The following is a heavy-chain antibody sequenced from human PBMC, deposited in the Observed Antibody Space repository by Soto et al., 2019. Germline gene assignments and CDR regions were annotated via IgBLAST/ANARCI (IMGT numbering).Heavy chain of an antibody. J-gene: IGHJ4*02. CDR3: AREGSAGYSSSWPRYYFDY. Sequence: PGGSLRLSCAASGFTFSSYSMNWVRQAPGKGLEWVSSISSSSSYIYYADSVKGRFTISRDNAKNSLYLQMNSLRAEDTAVYYCAREGSAGYSSSWPRYYFDYWGQGTLVTVSS. V-gene: IGHV3-21*01. D-gene: IGHD6-13*01. CDR2: ISSSSSYI. CDR1: GFTFSSYS.